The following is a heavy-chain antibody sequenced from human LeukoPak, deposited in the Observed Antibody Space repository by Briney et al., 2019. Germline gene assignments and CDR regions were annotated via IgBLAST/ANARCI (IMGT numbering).Heavy chain of an antibody. Sequence: SETLSLTCTVSGGSISSSSYYWGWVRQPPGTGLEWIGTIYYTGTTYYNPSLKSRVTISVDTSKNQFSLKLTSVTASDTALYYCAGHQWLAHSWFDPWGQGTLVTVSS. D-gene: IGHD6-19*01. V-gene: IGHV4-39*01. CDR3: AGHQWLAHSWFDP. J-gene: IGHJ5*02. CDR1: GGSISSSSYY. CDR2: IYYTGTT.